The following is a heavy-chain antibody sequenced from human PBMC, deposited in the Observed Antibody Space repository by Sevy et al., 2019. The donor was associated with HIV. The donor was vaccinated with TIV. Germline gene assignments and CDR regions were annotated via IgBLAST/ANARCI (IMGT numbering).Heavy chain of an antibody. CDR3: AGENAWGRGYS. J-gene: IGHJ4*02. D-gene: IGHD1-26*01. V-gene: IGHV4-59*08. Sequence: SETLSLTCTVSGGSMTSLYWNWIRQPPGKGLEWIANIYYNGHINYNPPLNSRVTLSLDTSKNQFSLRLGSVTAADTAMYYCAGENAWGRGYSWGQGTLVTVSS. CDR1: GGSMTSLY. CDR2: IYYNGHI.